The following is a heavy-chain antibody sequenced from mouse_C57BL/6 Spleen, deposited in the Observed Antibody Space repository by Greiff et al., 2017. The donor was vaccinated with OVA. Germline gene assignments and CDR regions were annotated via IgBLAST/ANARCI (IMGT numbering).Heavy chain of an antibody. CDR2: INPNNGGT. D-gene: IGHD2-9*01. Sequence: VQLQQSGPELVKPGASVKISCKASGYTFTDYYMNWVKQSHGKSLEWIGDINPNNGGTSYNQKFKGKATLTVDKSSSTAYMELRSLTSEDSAVYYCARSYYGYGVAWFAYWGQGTLVTVSA. V-gene: IGHV1-26*01. CDR3: ARSYYGYGVAWFAY. J-gene: IGHJ3*01. CDR1: GYTFTDYY.